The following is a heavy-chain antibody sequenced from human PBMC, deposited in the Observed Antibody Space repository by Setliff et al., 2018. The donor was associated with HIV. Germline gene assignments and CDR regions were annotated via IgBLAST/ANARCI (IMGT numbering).Heavy chain of an antibody. CDR2: IYTTWRT. J-gene: IGHJ4*02. D-gene: IGHD1-26*01. Sequence: LSLTCAVSGYSISRDYFWGWIRQSPGKGLAWIGHIYTTWRTNYNPSLKSRVTISLDTSKNQFFLRLSSVTAADTAVYYFAAATTLDYWGQGTLVTVSS. V-gene: IGHV4-38-2*01. CDR3: AAATTLDY. CDR1: GYSISRDYF.